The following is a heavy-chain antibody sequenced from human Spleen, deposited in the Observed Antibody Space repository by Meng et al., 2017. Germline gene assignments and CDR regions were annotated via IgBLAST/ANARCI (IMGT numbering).Heavy chain of an antibody. J-gene: IGHJ4*02. V-gene: IGHV4-34*01. Sequence: QVQLQQWGAGLLKPSETLSLTCAVYGGSFSGYYWSWIRQPPGKGLEWIGEINHSGSTNYNPSLKSRVTISVDTSKNQFSLKLSSVTAADTAVYFCARDGPHYDVDYWGQGTLVTVSS. D-gene: IGHD5-12*01. CDR3: ARDGPHYDVDY. CDR1: GGSFSGYY. CDR2: INHSGST.